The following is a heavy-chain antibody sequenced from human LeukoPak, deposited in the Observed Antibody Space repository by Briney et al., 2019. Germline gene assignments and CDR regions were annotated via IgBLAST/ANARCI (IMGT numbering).Heavy chain of an antibody. CDR3: ARDGLPAAMGNWFDP. Sequence: GASVKVSCKASGYTFTGYYMHWVRQAPGQGLEWMGWINPNSGGTNYAQKFQGRVTMTRDTSISTAYMELSRLRSDDTAVYYCARDGLPAAMGNWFDPWGQGTLVTVSS. V-gene: IGHV1-2*02. D-gene: IGHD2-2*01. CDR2: INPNSGGT. CDR1: GYTFTGYY. J-gene: IGHJ5*02.